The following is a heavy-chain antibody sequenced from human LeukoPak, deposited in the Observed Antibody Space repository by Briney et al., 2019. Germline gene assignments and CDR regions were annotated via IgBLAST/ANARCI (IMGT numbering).Heavy chain of an antibody. Sequence: ASVKVSCKASGGTFSSYAISWVRQAPGQGLEWMGGIIPIFGTADYAQKFQGRVTITADESTSTAYMELNSLRSGDTAVYYCARDPSMIRGENTPYFDYWGQGTLVTVSS. CDR3: ARDPSMIRGENTPYFDY. D-gene: IGHD3-10*01. CDR2: IIPIFGTA. CDR1: GGTFSSYA. J-gene: IGHJ4*02. V-gene: IGHV1-69*13.